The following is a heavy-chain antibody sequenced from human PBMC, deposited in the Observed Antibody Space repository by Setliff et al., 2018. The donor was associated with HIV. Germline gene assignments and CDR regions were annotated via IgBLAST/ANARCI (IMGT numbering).Heavy chain of an antibody. CDR1: GYTFTSYG. CDR2: ISAYNGNT. J-gene: IGHJ6*03. V-gene: IGHV1-18*01. D-gene: IGHD6-13*01. CDR3: ARRVQGSNWYSQYYHYYIDV. Sequence: ASVKVSYKASGYTFTSYGISWVRQAPGQGLEWMGWISAYNGNTNYAQKLQGRVTMPTDTSTSTAYMELRSIRSDDTAVYYCARRVQGSNWYSQYYHYYIDVWGKGTTVTVSS.